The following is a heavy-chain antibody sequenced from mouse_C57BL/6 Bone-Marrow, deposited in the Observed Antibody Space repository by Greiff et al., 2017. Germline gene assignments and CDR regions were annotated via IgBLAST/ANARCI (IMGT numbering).Heavy chain of an antibody. CDR3: ARSGTTVVATDY. D-gene: IGHD1-1*01. CDR1: GYTFTSYG. CDR2: IYPRSGNT. J-gene: IGHJ2*01. V-gene: IGHV1-81*01. Sequence: VQLQESGAELARPGASVKLSCKASGYTFTSYGISWVKQRTGQGLEWIGEIYPRSGNTYYNEKFKGKATLTADKSSSTAYMELRSLTSEDSAVYFCARSGTTVVATDYWGQGTTLTVSS.